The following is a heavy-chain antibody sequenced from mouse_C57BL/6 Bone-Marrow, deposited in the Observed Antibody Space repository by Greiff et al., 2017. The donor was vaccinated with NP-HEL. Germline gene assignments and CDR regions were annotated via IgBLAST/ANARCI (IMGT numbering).Heavy chain of an antibody. J-gene: IGHJ1*03. Sequence: VQLQQSGPELVKPGASVKISCKASGYAFSSSWMNWVKQRPGKGLEWIGRIYPGDGDTNYNGKFKGKATLTADKSSSTAYMQLSSLTSEDSAVYCCARYYFDVWGTGTTVTVSS. V-gene: IGHV1-82*01. CDR3: ARYYFDV. CDR1: GYAFSSSW. CDR2: IYPGDGDT.